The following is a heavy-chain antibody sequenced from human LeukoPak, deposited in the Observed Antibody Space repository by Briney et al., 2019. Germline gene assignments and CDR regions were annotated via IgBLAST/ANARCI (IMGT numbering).Heavy chain of an antibody. Sequence: GGSLRLSCAASGFTFSNYWMSWVRQAPGKGLEWVASIKQDGSEKYCVDSVKGRFTISRDNAKTSLYLQMNSLRAEDTAVYYCATEPRVIGTTMVKATVDYWGQGTLVTVSS. CDR3: ATEPRVIGTTMVKATVDY. CDR2: IKQDGSEK. CDR1: GFTFSNYW. D-gene: IGHD5-18*01. J-gene: IGHJ4*02. V-gene: IGHV3-7*01.